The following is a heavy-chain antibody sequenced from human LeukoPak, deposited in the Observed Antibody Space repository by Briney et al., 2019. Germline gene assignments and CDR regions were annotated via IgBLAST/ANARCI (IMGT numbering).Heavy chain of an antibody. V-gene: IGHV1-69*01. Sequence: SVKVSCKASGGTFNSYAISWVRQAPGQGLEWMGGIIPIFGTANYAQKFQGRVTITADESTSTAYMELSSLRSEDTAVYYCARGMYRNGSGSYYHFDYWGQGTLVTVSS. D-gene: IGHD3-10*01. CDR3: ARGMYRNGSGSYYHFDY. J-gene: IGHJ4*02. CDR1: GGTFNSYA. CDR2: IIPIFGTA.